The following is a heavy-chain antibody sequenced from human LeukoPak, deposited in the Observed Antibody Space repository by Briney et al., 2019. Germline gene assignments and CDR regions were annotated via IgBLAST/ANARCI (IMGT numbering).Heavy chain of an antibody. J-gene: IGHJ4*02. Sequence: GGSLRLSCAASGFTFSSYSMNWVRLAPGKGLEWVSSISSSSSYIYYADSVKGRFTISRDNAKNSLYLQMNSLRAEDTAVYYCARGPRGGHFDYWGQGTLVTVSS. D-gene: IGHD3-10*01. CDR2: ISSSSSYI. CDR1: GFTFSSYS. CDR3: ARGPRGGHFDY. V-gene: IGHV3-21*01.